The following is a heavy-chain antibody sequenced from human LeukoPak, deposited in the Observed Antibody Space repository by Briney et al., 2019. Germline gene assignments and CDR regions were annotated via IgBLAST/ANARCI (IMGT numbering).Heavy chain of an antibody. CDR1: GYTFSTYY. Sequence: GASVKVSCKASGYTFSTYYMHWVRQGPGQGLEWVGVINPSGATTTYAQKFQGRVTMTRDTSTSTVYMELSSLRIEDTAMYYCSRDLGGSYNDYWGQGTMVTVSS. CDR3: SRDLGGSYNDY. CDR2: INPSGATT. D-gene: IGHD1-26*01. V-gene: IGHV1-46*01. J-gene: IGHJ4*02.